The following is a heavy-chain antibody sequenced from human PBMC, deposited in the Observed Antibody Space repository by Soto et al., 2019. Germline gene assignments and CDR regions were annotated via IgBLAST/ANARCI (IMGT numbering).Heavy chain of an antibody. CDR3: ARDIVVSTSFCMAV. CDR2: ISAYNGNT. D-gene: IGHD3-22*01. CDR1: GYTFTSYG. V-gene: IGHV1-18*01. J-gene: IGHJ6*04. Sequence: ASVKVSCKASGYTFTSYGISWVRQAPGQGLEWMGWISAYNGNTNYAQKLQGRVTMTTDTSTSTAYMELRSLRSDDTAVYYCARDIVVSTSFCMAVWGKVTTVTVSS.